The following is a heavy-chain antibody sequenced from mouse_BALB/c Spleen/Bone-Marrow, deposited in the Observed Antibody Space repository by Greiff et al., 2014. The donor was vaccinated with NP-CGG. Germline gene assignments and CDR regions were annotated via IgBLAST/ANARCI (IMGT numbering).Heavy chain of an antibody. CDR1: GYTFISYW. CDR3: TRKYGPLYYFDY. D-gene: IGHD2-10*02. CDR2: IYPSDSYT. J-gene: IGHJ2*01. V-gene: IGHV1-69*02. Sequence: VQLQQSGAELVRPGASVKLSCKASGYTFISYWINWVKQRPGQGLEWIGNIYPSDSYTNYNQKFKDKATLTVDKSSSTAYMQLSSPTSEDSAVYYCTRKYGPLYYFDYWGQGTTLTVSS.